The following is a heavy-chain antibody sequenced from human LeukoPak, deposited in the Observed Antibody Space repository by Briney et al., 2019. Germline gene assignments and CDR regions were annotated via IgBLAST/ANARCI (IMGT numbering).Heavy chain of an antibody. V-gene: IGHV3-15*01. Sequence: GGSLRLSCAASGFTFSNAWVIWVRQAPGKGLEGVGRIKSKTDGGTTDYAAPVKGSFTISRDDSKNTLYLQMNSLKTEDTAVYYCTKPSGSSGYIWGQGTMVTVSS. CDR1: GFTFSNAW. D-gene: IGHD6-6*01. CDR2: IKSKTDGGTT. CDR3: TKPSGSSGYI. J-gene: IGHJ3*02.